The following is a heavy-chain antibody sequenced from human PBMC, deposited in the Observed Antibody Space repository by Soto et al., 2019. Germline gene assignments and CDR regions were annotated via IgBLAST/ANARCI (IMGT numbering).Heavy chain of an antibody. CDR3: ARDLSGYSSSYNWFDP. CDR2: INAGNGNT. CDR1: GYTFTSYA. J-gene: IGHJ5*02. V-gene: IGHV1-3*01. D-gene: IGHD6-6*01. Sequence: GASVKVSCKASGYTFTSYAMHWVRQAPGQRLEWMGWINAGNGNTKYSQKFQGRVTITRDTSASTAYMELSSLRSEDTAVYYCARDLSGYSSSYNWFDPWGQGPMVTVYS.